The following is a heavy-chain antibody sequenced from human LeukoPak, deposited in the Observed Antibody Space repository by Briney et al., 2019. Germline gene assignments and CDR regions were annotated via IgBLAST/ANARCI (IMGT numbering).Heavy chain of an antibody. D-gene: IGHD5-12*01. CDR3: TTRLRNHFDY. Sequence: PGGSLRLSCATSGFTFSSFTMNWVPQAAGKGLEWVSTISDGSRDTHYAASVKGRFTISRDDSQHIVYLQMDSLRAEDTALYYCTTRLRNHFDYWGQGTQVTVSS. CDR2: ISDGSRDT. V-gene: IGHV3-23*01. J-gene: IGHJ4*02. CDR1: GFTFSSFT.